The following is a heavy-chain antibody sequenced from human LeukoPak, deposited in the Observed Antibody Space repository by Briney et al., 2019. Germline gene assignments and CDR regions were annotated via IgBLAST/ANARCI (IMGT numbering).Heavy chain of an antibody. V-gene: IGHV1-46*01. CDR2: INPSGGST. D-gene: IGHD2-2*01. J-gene: IGHJ4*02. CDR3: ARLVGYCSSTSCRPVDY. Sequence: ASVKVSCKASGYTFTSYYMHWVRQAPGQGLEWMGIINPSGGSTSYAQKFQGRVTMTRDTSTSTVYMELSSLRSEDTAVYYCARLVGYCSSTSCRPVDYWGQGTLVTVSS. CDR1: GYTFTSYY.